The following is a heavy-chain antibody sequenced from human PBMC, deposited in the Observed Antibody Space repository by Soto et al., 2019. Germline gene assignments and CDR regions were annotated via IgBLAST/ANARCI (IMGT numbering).Heavy chain of an antibody. CDR1: GVSVSSGSHY. V-gene: IGHV4-61*01. CDR3: ARYSSGWSFDY. J-gene: IGHJ4*02. CDR2: IYYSGST. Sequence: QVQLQESGPGLVKPSETLSVTCSVSGVSVSSGSHYWSWIRQSPGKGLEWIGFIYYSGSTNYNPSLKSRVTISVDTSKNQFSLKVTSVTAADTAVYFCARYSSGWSFDYWGQGTLVTVSS. D-gene: IGHD6-19*01.